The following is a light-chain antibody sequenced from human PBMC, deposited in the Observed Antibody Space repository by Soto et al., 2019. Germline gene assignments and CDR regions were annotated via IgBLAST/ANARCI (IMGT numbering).Light chain of an antibody. J-gene: IGLJ1*01. CDR2: DVS. Sequence: QSVLTQPASVSGSPGQSITISCTGTSSDVGGYNAVYWYQQHPGRAPKLMIYDVSSRPSGISNRFSGSKSGSTASLTISGLQVEDGADYYCSSYTRSGVYVFGAGSKHTVL. CDR3: SSYTRSGVYV. CDR1: SSDVGGYNA. V-gene: IGLV2-14*01.